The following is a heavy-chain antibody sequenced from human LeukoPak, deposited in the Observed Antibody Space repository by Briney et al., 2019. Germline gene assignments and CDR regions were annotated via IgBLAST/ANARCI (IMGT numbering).Heavy chain of an antibody. Sequence: SETLSLTCTVSGGSSSSSSYYWGWIRQPPGKGLEWIGSIYYSGSTYYNPSLKSRVTISVDTSKNQFSLKLSSVTAADTAVYYCASFEDYGDPIFDYWGQGTLVTVSS. D-gene: IGHD4-17*01. J-gene: IGHJ4*02. CDR3: ASFEDYGDPIFDY. CDR2: IYYSGST. V-gene: IGHV4-39*01. CDR1: GGSSSSSSYY.